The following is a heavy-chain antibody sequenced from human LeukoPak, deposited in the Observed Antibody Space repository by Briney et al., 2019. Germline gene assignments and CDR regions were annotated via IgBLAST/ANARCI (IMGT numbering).Heavy chain of an antibody. V-gene: IGHV3-21*01. CDR1: GFTFSSYW. CDR3: ARGGSSWYYFDY. Sequence: GGSLRLSCAASGFTFSSYWMSWVRQAPGKGLEWVSSISSSSSYIYYADSVKGRFTISRDNAKNSLYLQMNSLRAEDTAVYYCARGGSSWYYFDYWGQGTLVTVSS. J-gene: IGHJ4*02. D-gene: IGHD6-13*01. CDR2: ISSSSSYI.